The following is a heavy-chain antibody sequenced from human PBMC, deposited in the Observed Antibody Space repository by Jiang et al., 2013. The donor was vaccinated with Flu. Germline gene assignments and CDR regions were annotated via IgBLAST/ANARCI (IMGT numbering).Heavy chain of an antibody. D-gene: IGHD4-11*01. V-gene: IGHV4-39*07. CDR1: GGSISSSSYY. J-gene: IGHJ4*02. CDR2: VYYRGNT. CDR3: ARRPYGNYAIDS. Sequence: GLVKPSETLSLTCTVSGGSISSSSYYWGWIRQPPGKGLEWIGSVYYRGNTYYNPSLKSRVTISVDTSKNQFSLRLTSVTAADTAVYYCARRPYGNYAIDSWGQGTLVTVSS.